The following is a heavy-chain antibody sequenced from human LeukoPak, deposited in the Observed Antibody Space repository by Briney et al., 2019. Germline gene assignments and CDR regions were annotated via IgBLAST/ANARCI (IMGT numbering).Heavy chain of an antibody. CDR3: ARDLVTVTKGFDI. J-gene: IGHJ3*02. Sequence: SETPSLTCAVSDDSFSSHYWTRIRQPPGKGLEWIGYISYIGSTNYNPSLKSRVTISIDTSKNHFSLKLSSVTAADTAVYYCARDLVTVTKGFDIWGQGTMFSVSS. CDR2: ISYIGST. D-gene: IGHD4-17*01. V-gene: IGHV4-59*11. CDR1: DDSFSSHY.